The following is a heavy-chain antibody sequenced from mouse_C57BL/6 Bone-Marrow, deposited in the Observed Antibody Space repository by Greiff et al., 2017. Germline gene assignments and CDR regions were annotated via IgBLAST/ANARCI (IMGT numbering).Heavy chain of an antibody. J-gene: IGHJ4*01. CDR1: GYTFTDYY. CDR2: INPNNGGT. V-gene: IGHV1-26*01. D-gene: IGHD2-14*01. CDR3: ARQGVRKGDYYAMDY. Sequence: VQLQQSGPELVKPGASVKISCKASGYTFTDYYMNWVKQSHGKSLEWIGDINPNNGGTSYNQKFKGKDTLTVDKTASTAYMELRSLTSEDSAVYYSARQGVRKGDYYAMDYWGQGNSVTVSS.